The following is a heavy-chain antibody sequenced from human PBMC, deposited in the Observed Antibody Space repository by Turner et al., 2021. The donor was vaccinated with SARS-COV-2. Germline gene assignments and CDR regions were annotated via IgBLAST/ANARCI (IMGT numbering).Heavy chain of an antibody. V-gene: IGHV3-30*18. CDR3: AKGYSYAYYYGLDV. J-gene: IGHJ6*02. CDR1: GFTFSSYS. D-gene: IGHD5-18*01. CDR2: ISYDGSNK. Sequence: VQLVESGGGVVEPGRSLRLSCAASGFTFSSYSMHWVRQAPGKGLEWVAVISYDGSNKYYADSVKGRFTISRDNSKNTLYLQMNSLRAEDTAVYYCAKGYSYAYYYGLDVWGQGTTVTVSS.